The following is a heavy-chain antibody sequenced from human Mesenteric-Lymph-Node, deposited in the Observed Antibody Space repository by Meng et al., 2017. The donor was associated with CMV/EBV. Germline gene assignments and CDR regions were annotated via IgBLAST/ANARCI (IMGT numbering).Heavy chain of an antibody. J-gene: IGHJ6*02. D-gene: IGHD2-2*02. CDR3: ARALKCNSTSCYTKYYYGLDV. CDR2: INPNSGGT. CDR1: GYTFTGYY. Sequence: ASVKVSCKASGYTFTGYYMHWVRQAPGQGLEWMGWINPNSGGTNYAQKFQGRVTMTRNTSISTAYMELSSLRSEDTAVYYCARALKCNSTSCYTKYYYGLDVWGQGTTVTVFS. V-gene: IGHV1-2*02.